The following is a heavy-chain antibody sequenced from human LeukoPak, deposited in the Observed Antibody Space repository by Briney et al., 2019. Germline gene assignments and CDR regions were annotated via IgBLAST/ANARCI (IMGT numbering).Heavy chain of an antibody. CDR1: GFTFSNYA. Sequence: GGSLRLSCEASGFTFSNYATYWVRQAPGKGLEWVSAISGSDANTYYADSVKGRFTISRDNSKNTLYLQMNSLRAEDTAVYYCAKARTYSGSSYFDYWGQGTLVTVSS. D-gene: IGHD1-26*01. CDR3: AKARTYSGSSYFDY. CDR2: ISGSDANT. J-gene: IGHJ4*02. V-gene: IGHV3-23*01.